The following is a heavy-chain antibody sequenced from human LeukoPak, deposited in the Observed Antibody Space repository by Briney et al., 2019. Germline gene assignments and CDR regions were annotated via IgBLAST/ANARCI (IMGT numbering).Heavy chain of an antibody. D-gene: IGHD2-8*01. J-gene: IGHJ5*02. Sequence: PGGSLRLSCAASGFTFSSYGMHWVRQAPGKGLEWVAFIRYDGSNKYYADSVKGRFTISRDNSKNTLFLQMNSLKTEDTAVYYCATDGLDPWGQGTLVIVSS. CDR2: IRYDGSNK. V-gene: IGHV3-30*02. CDR3: ATDGLDP. CDR1: GFTFSSYG.